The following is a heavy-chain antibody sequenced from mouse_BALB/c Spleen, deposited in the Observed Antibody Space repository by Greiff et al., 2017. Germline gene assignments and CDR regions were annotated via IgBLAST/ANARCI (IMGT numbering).Heavy chain of an antibody. CDR2: IWAGGST. CDR3: ARDRDSSGYVRFAY. J-gene: IGHJ3*01. V-gene: IGHV2-9*02. Sequence: VQLVESGPGLVAPSQSLSITCTVSGFSLTSYGVHWVRQPPGKGLEWLGVIWAGGSTNYNSALMSRLSISKDNSKSQVFLKMNSLQTDDTAMYYCARDRDSSGYVRFAYWGQGTLVTVSA. D-gene: IGHD3-2*01. CDR1: GFSLTSYG.